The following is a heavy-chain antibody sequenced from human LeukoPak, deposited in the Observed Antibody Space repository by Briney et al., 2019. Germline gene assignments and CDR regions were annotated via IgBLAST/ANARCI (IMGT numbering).Heavy chain of an antibody. V-gene: IGHV3-7*01. Sequence: GGSLRLSCAASGFTFSRSWMSWVRHTPGKGLEWVANIKQDGSEQYYVDSVKGRFTISRDNAKNSLHLQMNSLGAEDTAVYYCARGIAVAGIRFDYWGQGTLVPVSS. CDR2: IKQDGSEQ. D-gene: IGHD6-19*01. CDR1: GFTFSRSW. CDR3: ARGIAVAGIRFDY. J-gene: IGHJ4*02.